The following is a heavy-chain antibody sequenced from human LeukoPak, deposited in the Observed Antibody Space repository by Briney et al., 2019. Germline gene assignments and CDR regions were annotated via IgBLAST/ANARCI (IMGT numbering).Heavy chain of an antibody. V-gene: IGHV1-69*13. J-gene: IGHJ4*02. Sequence: GASVKVSCKASGYTFTSYGISWVRQAPGQGLEWMGGIIPIFGTANYAQKFQGRVTITADESTSTVYMELSSLRSEDTAVYYCAVGYSGYDLLGLVFWGQGTLVTVSS. CDR1: GYTFTSYG. CDR2: IIPIFGTA. CDR3: AVGYSGYDLLGLVF. D-gene: IGHD5-12*01.